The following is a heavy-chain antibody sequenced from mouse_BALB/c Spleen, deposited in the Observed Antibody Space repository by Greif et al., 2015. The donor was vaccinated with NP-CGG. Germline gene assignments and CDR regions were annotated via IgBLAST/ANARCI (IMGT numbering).Heavy chain of an antibody. CDR2: ISYSGST. CDR1: GYSITSDYA. CDR3: ARTGGDYAMDY. Sequence: EVHLVESGPGLVKPSQSLSLTCTVTGYSITSDYAWNWIRQFPGNKLEWMGYISYSGSTSYNPSLKSRISITRDTSKNQFFLQLNSVTTEDTATYYCARTGGDYAMDYWGQGTSVTVSS. J-gene: IGHJ4*01. V-gene: IGHV3-2*02.